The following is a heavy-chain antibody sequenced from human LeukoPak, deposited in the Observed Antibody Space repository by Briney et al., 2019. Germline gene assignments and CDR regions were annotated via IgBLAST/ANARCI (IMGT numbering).Heavy chain of an antibody. D-gene: IGHD6-19*01. J-gene: IGHJ6*02. V-gene: IGHV3-66*01. CDR1: GFTVSSNY. CDR3: ARDVKHSSGWYQSDYYGMDV. Sequence: GGSLRLSCAASGFTVSSNYMSWVRQAPGKGLEWVSVIYSGGSTYYADSVKGRFTISRDNSKNTLYLQMNSLRAEDTAVYYCARDVKHSSGWYQSDYYGMDVWGQGTTVAVSS. CDR2: IYSGGST.